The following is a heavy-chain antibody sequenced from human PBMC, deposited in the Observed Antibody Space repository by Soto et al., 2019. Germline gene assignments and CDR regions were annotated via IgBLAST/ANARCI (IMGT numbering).Heavy chain of an antibody. CDR1: GGTFSSYA. Sequence: ASVKVSCKASGGTFSSYAISWVRQAPGHGLEWMGGIIPIFGTPNYAQKFQGRVTMTTDTSTSTAYMELRSLRSDDTAVYYCARLLGYCSGGSCQVGWFDPWGQGTLVTSPQ. J-gene: IGHJ5*02. CDR3: ARLLGYCSGGSCQVGWFDP. V-gene: IGHV1-69*05. D-gene: IGHD2-15*01. CDR2: IIPIFGTP.